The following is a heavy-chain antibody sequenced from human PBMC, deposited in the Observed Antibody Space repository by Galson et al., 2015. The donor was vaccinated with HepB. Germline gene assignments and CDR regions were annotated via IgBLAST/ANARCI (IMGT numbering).Heavy chain of an antibody. CDR2: ISAYNGNT. V-gene: IGHV1-18*04. Sequence: SVKVSCKASGYTFTSYGISWVRQAPGQGLEWMGWISAYNGNTNYAQKLQGRVTMTTDTSTSTAYMELRSLRSDDTAVYYCARDKSSSWYGMGDRNWFDPWGQGTLVTVSS. CDR1: GYTFTSYG. D-gene: IGHD6-13*01. CDR3: ARDKSSSWYGMGDRNWFDP. J-gene: IGHJ5*02.